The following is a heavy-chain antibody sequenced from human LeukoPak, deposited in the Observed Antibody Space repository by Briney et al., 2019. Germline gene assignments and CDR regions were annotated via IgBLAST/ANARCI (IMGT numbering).Heavy chain of an antibody. J-gene: IGHJ4*02. CDR1: GYTFTSYY. V-gene: IGHV1-2*02. D-gene: IGHD1-26*01. CDR2: INPNSGGT. CDR3: AREGGTYRNFDF. Sequence: ASVTVSCKASGYTFTSYYMHWVRQAPGQGLEWMGWINPNSGGTKYAQKFQGRVTMTRDTSISTAYMELISLRSDDTALYYCAREGGTYRNFDFWGQGTLVTVSS.